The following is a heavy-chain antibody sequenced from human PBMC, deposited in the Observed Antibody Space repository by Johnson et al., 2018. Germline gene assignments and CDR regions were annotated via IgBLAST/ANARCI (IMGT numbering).Heavy chain of an antibody. D-gene: IGHD3-10*01. CDR2: IIPIFGTA. CDR3: NFDYGSESYGYGMDV. Sequence: QVQLVESGAEVKKPGSSVKVSCKASGGTFSSYAISWVRQAPGQGLEWMGGIIPIFGTANYAPKFQGRVTITEDESTSTAYMELSSLRSEDTAVYYCNFDYGSESYGYGMDVWGQGTTVTVSS. V-gene: IGHV1-69*01. CDR1: GGTFSSYA. J-gene: IGHJ6*02.